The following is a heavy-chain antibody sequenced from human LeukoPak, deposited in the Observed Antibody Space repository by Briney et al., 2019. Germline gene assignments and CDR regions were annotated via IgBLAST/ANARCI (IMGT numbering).Heavy chain of an antibody. D-gene: IGHD3-10*01. CDR2: ISYDGSNK. V-gene: IGHV3-30-3*01. Sequence: GGSLRFSCVASGFTFSSYAMHWVRQAPGKGLEWVAVISYDGSNKYYADSVKGRFTISRDNSKNTLYLQMNSLRAEDTAVYYCARDGDWGQGTLVTVSS. J-gene: IGHJ4*02. CDR1: GFTFSSYA. CDR3: ARDGD.